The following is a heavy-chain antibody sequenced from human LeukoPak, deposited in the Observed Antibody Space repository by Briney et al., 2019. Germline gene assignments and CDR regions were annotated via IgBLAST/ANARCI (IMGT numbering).Heavy chain of an antibody. CDR2: IIGSGGST. CDR3: AKDYYDSSGYYYARYAFDI. D-gene: IGHD3-22*01. CDR1: GFTFSSYA. Sequence: GGSLRLSCAASGFTFSSYAMSWVRQAPGKGLEWVSAIIGSGGSTYYADSVKGRFTISRDNSKNTLYLQMNSLRAEDTAVYYCAKDYYDSSGYYYARYAFDIWGQGTMVTVSS. J-gene: IGHJ3*02. V-gene: IGHV3-23*01.